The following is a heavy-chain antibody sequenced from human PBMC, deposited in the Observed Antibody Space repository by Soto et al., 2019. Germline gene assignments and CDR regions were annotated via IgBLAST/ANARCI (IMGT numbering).Heavy chain of an antibody. Sequence: PGGSLRLSCAASGVTFTSYAMTWVRQVPGEGLQWVSSISKSGDSTYYADSVKGRFTTSRDNSKNTLYLQMNSLRAEDTAIYYCAKGSSGFDYWGQGTLVTVSS. J-gene: IGHJ4*02. V-gene: IGHV3-23*01. CDR2: ISKSGDST. CDR1: GVTFTSYA. CDR3: AKGSSGFDY.